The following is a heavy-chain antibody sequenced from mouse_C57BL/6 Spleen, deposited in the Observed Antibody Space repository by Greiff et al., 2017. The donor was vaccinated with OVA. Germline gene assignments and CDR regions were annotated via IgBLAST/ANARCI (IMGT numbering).Heavy chain of an antibody. V-gene: IGHV1-5*01. D-gene: IGHD1-1*01. CDR2: IYPGNSDT. CDR3: TRTYYGSSPHYAMDY. J-gene: IGHJ4*01. Sequence: EVQLQQSGTVLARPGASVKMSCKTSGYTFTSYWMHWVKQRPGQGLEWIGAIYPGNSDTSYNQKFKGKAKLTAVTSASTAYMELSSLTNEDSAVYYCTRTYYGSSPHYAMDYWGQGTSVTVSS. CDR1: GYTFTSYW.